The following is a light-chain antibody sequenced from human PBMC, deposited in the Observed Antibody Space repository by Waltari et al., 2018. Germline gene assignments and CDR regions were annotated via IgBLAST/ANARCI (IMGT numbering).Light chain of an antibody. CDR3: QQYGDSPLT. J-gene: IGKJ4*01. Sequence: EIVLTQSPDTLSLSPGERATLSCRASQSVRSNYLAWYQQKPGQAPRRLINGASSRATGVPDRFSASGSGTDFTLTISRREPEDFAVYYCQQYGDSPLTFGGGTKVEIK. V-gene: IGKV3-20*01. CDR1: QSVRSNY. CDR2: GAS.